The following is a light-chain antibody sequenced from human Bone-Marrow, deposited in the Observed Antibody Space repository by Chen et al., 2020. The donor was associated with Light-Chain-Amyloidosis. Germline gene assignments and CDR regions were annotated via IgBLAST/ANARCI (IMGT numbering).Light chain of an antibody. J-gene: IGLJ3*02. CDR1: NIGSTS. V-gene: IGLV3-21*02. Sequence: SYVLTQPSSVSVAPGQTATIACGGNNIGSTSVHWYQQTPGQAPLLVVYDDSDRPSGIPERVSGSNCGNTATLTSSRVEDGDEADYYCQVWERSSDRPVFGGGNTLSVL. CDR2: DDS. CDR3: QVWERSSDRPV.